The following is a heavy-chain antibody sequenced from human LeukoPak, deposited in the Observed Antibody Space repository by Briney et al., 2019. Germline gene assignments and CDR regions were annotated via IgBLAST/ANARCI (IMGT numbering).Heavy chain of an antibody. CDR3: ARAPRDSSSSNYMRRFDY. D-gene: IGHD3-22*01. CDR1: GYSISSDNY. CDR2: IYHSGST. Sequence: SETLSLTFAVSGYSISSDNYWVWIRQPPGQGLEWTGGIYHSGSTYYNPSLKSRVTMSVDTSKNQFSLKLSSVTAADTAVYYCARAPRDSSSSNYMRRFDYWGQGTLVTVSS. J-gene: IGHJ4*02. V-gene: IGHV4-38-2*01.